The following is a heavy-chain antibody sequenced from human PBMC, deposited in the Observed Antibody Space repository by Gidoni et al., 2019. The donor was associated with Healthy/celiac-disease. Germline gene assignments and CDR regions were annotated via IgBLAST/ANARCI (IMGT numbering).Heavy chain of an antibody. Sequence: PGKGLEWVANIKQDGSEKSYVDSVKGRFTISRDNAKNSLYLQMNSLRAEDTAVYYCARGRLTAAGPDAFDIWGQGTMVTVSS. V-gene: IGHV3-7*01. D-gene: IGHD6-13*01. J-gene: IGHJ3*02. CDR3: ARGRLTAAGPDAFDI. CDR2: IKQDGSEK.